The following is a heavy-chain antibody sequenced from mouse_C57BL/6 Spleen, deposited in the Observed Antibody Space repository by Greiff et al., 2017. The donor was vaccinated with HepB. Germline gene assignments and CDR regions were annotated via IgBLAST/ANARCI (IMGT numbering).Heavy chain of an antibody. Sequence: VQLQQPGTELVKPGASVKLSCKASGYTFTSYWMHWVKQRPGQGLEWIGNINPSNGGTNYNEKFKSKATLTIDKSSSTAYMQLSSLTSEDSAVYYCARDSPIYYYGHYFDYWGQGTTLTVSS. J-gene: IGHJ2*01. CDR2: INPSNGGT. CDR1: GYTFTSYW. D-gene: IGHD1-1*01. CDR3: ARDSPIYYYGHYFDY. V-gene: IGHV1-53*01.